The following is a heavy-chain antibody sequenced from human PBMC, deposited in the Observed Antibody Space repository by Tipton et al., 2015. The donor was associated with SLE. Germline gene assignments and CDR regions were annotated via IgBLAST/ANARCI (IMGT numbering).Heavy chain of an antibody. V-gene: IGHV4-39*07. CDR2: IHYGGST. Sequence: TLSLTCAVSGDFISSNTYYWGWIRQPPGKGLEWIGSIHYGGSTYNNPSLKSRITISVDTSKSQFSLKLSSMTAADTAVYYCARDSTSGWHNYWGQGTLVTVSS. CDR1: GDFISSNTYY. CDR3: ARDSTSGWHNY. J-gene: IGHJ4*02. D-gene: IGHD6-25*01.